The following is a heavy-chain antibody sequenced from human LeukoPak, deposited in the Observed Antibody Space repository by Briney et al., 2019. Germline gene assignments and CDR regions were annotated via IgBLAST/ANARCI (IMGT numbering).Heavy chain of an antibody. CDR2: ISGSGGST. Sequence: GGSPRLSCAASGFTFSSYAMSWVRQAPGKGLEWVSAISGSGGSTYYADSVKGRFTISRDNSKNTLYLQMNSLRAEDTAVYYCATHGPITMIVVVITEGYYFDYWGQGTLVTVSS. D-gene: IGHD3-22*01. J-gene: IGHJ4*02. CDR1: GFTFSSYA. CDR3: ATHGPITMIVVVITEGYYFDY. V-gene: IGHV3-23*01.